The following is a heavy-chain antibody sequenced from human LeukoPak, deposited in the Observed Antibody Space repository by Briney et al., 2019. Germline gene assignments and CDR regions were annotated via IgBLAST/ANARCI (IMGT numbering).Heavy chain of an antibody. V-gene: IGHV1-2*02. CDR2: INPNSGGT. CDR3: ASPSYSSSWYVVDY. J-gene: IGHJ4*02. Sequence: GASVKVSCKASGYTFTSYDINWVRQATGQGLEWMGWINPNSGGTNYAQKFQGRVTMTRDTSISTAYMELSRLRSDDTAVYYCASPSYSSSWYVVDYWGQGTLVTVSS. CDR1: GYTFTSYD. D-gene: IGHD6-13*01.